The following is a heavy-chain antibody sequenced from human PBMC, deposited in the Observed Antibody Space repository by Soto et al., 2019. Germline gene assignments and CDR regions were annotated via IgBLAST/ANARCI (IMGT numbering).Heavy chain of an antibody. D-gene: IGHD3-3*01. J-gene: IGHJ4*02. V-gene: IGHV2-5*02. Sequence: QITLNESGPTVVRPTETLTLTCRFSGFSLTTSGVGVGWIRQSPGKAPEWLALIYWDADKRYSASLKSRLTITKDTSKNQLVLTVSDLDPTDTATYYCAHRVLRTVFGLVTTTAIYFDFWGQGTPVAVSS. CDR3: AHRVLRTVFGLVTTTAIYFDF. CDR2: IYWDADK. CDR1: GFSLTTSGVG.